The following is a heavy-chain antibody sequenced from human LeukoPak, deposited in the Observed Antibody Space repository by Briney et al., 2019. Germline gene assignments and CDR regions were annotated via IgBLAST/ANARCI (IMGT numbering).Heavy chain of an antibody. CDR2: ISSSSSYI. CDR3: ARDGPYNWKGDDDGNY. Sequence: PGGSLRLSCAASGFTFSSYAMSWVRQAPGKGLEWVSSISSSSSYIYYADSVKGRFAISRDNAKNSLYLQMNSLRAEDTAVYYCARDGPYNWKGDDDGNYWGQGTLVTVSS. D-gene: IGHD1-20*01. V-gene: IGHV3-21*01. CDR1: GFTFSSYA. J-gene: IGHJ4*02.